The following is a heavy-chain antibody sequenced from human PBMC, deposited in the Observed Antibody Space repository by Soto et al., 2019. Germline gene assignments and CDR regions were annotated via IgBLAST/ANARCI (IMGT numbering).Heavy chain of an antibody. CDR3: AREWDGYSGYDGGAFDI. Sequence: QVQLVQSGAEVKKPGASVKVSCKASGYTFTSYGISWVRQAPGQGLEWMGWISAYNGNTNYAQKLQGRVTMTTDTSTSTAYMELRSLRSDDTAVYYRAREWDGYSGYDGGAFDIWGQGTMVTVSS. J-gene: IGHJ3*02. CDR2: ISAYNGNT. D-gene: IGHD5-12*01. V-gene: IGHV1-18*01. CDR1: GYTFTSYG.